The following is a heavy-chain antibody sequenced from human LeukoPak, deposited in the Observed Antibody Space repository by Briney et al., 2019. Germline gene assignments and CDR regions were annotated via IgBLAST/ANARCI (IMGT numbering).Heavy chain of an antibody. J-gene: IGHJ4*02. V-gene: IGHV5-51*01. CDR1: GYTFTSYW. CDR3: ARLGYCSPGTCYAFDY. D-gene: IGHD2-2*01. CDR2: IYPGDSDT. Sequence: GESLKISCKGSGYTFTSYWIGWVRQMPGKGLEWMGIIYPGDSDTRYSPSFQGQVTMSADKSITTAYLQWSGLKASDTAMYYCARLGYCSPGTCYAFDYWGQGTLVTVSS.